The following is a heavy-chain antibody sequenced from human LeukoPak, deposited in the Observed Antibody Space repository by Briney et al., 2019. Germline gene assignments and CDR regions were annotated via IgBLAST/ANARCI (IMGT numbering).Heavy chain of an antibody. CDR3: ARKRITIFGVVITPSGWFDP. CDR2: FNNSGST. D-gene: IGHD3-3*01. Sequence: PSETLSLTCAVYGGSFSGYYWSWFRKPPGKGLEWFGEFNNSGSTNYNPSLKSRVTISVDTSKNQFSLKLSSVTAADTAVYYCARKRITIFGVVITPSGWFDPWGQGTLVTVSS. V-gene: IGHV4-34*01. J-gene: IGHJ5*02. CDR1: GGSFSGYY.